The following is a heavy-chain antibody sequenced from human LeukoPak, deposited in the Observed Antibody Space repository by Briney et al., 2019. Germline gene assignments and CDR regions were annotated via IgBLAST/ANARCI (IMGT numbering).Heavy chain of an antibody. J-gene: IGHJ6*02. CDR2: ISSSSSYI. D-gene: IGHD3-16*01. V-gene: IGHV3-21*04. Sequence: GLEWVLSISSSSSYIYYAASVKGRFTISRDNAKNSLYLQMSNLRAEDTAVYFCARGGGLDVWGQGATVTVSS. CDR3: ARGGGLDV.